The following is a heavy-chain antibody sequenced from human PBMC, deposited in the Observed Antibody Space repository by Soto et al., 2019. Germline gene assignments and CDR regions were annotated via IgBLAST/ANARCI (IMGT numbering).Heavy chain of an antibody. V-gene: IGHV4-30-4*01. D-gene: IGHD3-16*01. CDR2: IYYSGST. J-gene: IGHJ4*02. CDR3: ALLGGGVASFDY. Sequence: QVQLQESGPGLVKPSQTLSLTCTVSGGSISSGDYYWSWIRQPPGKVLEWIGYIYYSGSTYYNPSLKSRITISVDTSKNQLSLKLSSVTASDTAVYYCALLGGGVASFDYWGQGTLVTVSS. CDR1: GGSISSGDYY.